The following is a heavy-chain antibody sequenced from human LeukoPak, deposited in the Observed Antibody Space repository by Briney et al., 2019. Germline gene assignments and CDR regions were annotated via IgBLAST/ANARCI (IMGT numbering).Heavy chain of an antibody. J-gene: IGHJ4*02. CDR1: GFTFSSYA. CDR2: ISADASST. Sequence: PGGSLRLSCAASGFTFSSYAMSWVRQAPGKGLEWVSAISADASSTYYADSVEGRFTISRYNSKNTLYLQMNSLRAGDTAVYYCARGAYGDYDYWGQGTLVTVSS. D-gene: IGHD4-17*01. V-gene: IGHV3-23*01. CDR3: ARGAYGDYDY.